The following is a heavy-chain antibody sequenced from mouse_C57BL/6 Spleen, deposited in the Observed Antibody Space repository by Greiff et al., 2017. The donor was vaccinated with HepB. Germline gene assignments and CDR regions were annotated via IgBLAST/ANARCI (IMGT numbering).Heavy chain of an antibody. J-gene: IGHJ4*01. CDR1: GYTFTSYW. V-gene: IGHV1-74*01. D-gene: IGHD1-1*01. Sequence: QVQLQQPGAELVKPGASVKVSCKASGYTFTSYWMHWVKQRPGQGLEWIGRIHPSDSDTNYNQKFKGKATLTVDKSSSTAYMQLSSLTSEDSAVYYCASYYYGSSPYYYAMDYWGQGTSVTVSS. CDR2: IHPSDSDT. CDR3: ASYYYGSSPYYYAMDY.